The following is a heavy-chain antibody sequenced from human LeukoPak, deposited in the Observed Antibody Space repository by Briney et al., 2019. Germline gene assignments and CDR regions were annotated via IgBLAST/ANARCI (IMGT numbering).Heavy chain of an antibody. CDR1: GGTFSSYA. V-gene: IGHV1-69*01. J-gene: IGHJ4*02. D-gene: IGHD3-22*01. Sequence: GSSVKVSCKASGGTFSSYAISWVRQAPGQGLEWMGGIIPIFGTANYAQKFQGRVTITADESTSTVYMELSSLRSEDAAVYYCARTPDYYDSSGYYPFGYWGQGTLVTVSS. CDR2: IIPIFGTA. CDR3: ARTPDYYDSSGYYPFGY.